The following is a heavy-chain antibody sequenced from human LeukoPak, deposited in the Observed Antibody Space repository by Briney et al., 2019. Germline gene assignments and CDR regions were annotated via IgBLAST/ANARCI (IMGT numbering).Heavy chain of an antibody. J-gene: IGHJ5*02. D-gene: IGHD3-10*01. CDR2: IYYSGST. Sequence: SETLSLTCTVSGGSISSYYWSWIRQPPGKGLEWIGYIYYSGSTNYNPSLKSRVTISVDTSKNQFSLKVSSATAADTAVYYCAREGPGGFDPWGQGTLVTVSS. CDR1: GGSISSYY. CDR3: AREGPGGFDP. V-gene: IGHV4-59*01.